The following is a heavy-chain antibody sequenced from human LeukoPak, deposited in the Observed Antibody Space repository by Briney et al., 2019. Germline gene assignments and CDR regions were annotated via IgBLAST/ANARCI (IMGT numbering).Heavy chain of an antibody. CDR3: ARGLQVCDY. Sequence: SRVTISVDKSKNQFSLKLTSVTAADTAVYYCARGLQVCDYWGQGTLVTVSS. J-gene: IGHJ4*02. D-gene: IGHD2-21*02. V-gene: IGHV4-4*02.